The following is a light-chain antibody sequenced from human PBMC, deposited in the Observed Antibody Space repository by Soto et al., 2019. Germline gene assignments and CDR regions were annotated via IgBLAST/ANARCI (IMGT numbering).Light chain of an antibody. J-gene: IGKJ5*01. CDR2: WAS. V-gene: IGKV4-1*01. Sequence: DIVMTQFPDSLAVSLGERATINCKSSQSVLYSSSNKNYIAWYQQKPGQPPNLLIYWASTRESGVPDRFSGGGSGTDFTLTISSLQPEDFATYYCQQANSFPITFGQGTRLEI. CDR1: QSVLYSSSNKNY. CDR3: QQANSFPIT.